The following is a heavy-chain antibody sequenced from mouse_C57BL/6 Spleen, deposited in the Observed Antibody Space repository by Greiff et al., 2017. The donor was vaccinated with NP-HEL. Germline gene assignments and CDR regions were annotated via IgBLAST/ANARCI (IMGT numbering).Heavy chain of an antibody. D-gene: IGHD2-3*01. CDR3: TSGGYYVDYAMDY. V-gene: IGHV1-15*01. Sequence: VQLQQSGAELVRPGASVTLSCKASGYTFTDYEMHWVKQTPVHGLEWIGAIDPETGGTAYNQKFKGKAILTADKSSSTAYMELRSLTSEDSAVYYCTSGGYYVDYAMDYWGQGTSVTVSS. CDR1: GYTFTDYE. J-gene: IGHJ4*01. CDR2: IDPETGGT.